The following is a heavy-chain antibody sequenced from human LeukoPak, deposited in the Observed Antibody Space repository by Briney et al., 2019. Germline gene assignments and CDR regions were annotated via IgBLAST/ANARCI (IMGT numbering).Heavy chain of an antibody. Sequence: PGGSLRLSCAASGFTFSSYWMHWVRQAPGKGLVWVSRINSDGRSTTYADSVKGRFTISRDNAKNTLYLQMNSLRAEDTAVYYCAREYYYDNYFDYWGQGTLVTDSS. D-gene: IGHD3-22*01. J-gene: IGHJ4*02. V-gene: IGHV3-74*01. CDR2: INSDGRST. CDR1: GFTFSSYW. CDR3: AREYYYDNYFDY.